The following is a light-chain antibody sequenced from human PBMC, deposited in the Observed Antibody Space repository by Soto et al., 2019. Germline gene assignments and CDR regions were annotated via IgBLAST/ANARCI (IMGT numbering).Light chain of an antibody. Sequence: QSALTQPASVSGSPGQSITISCTGTTSDVGRYKYVSWYQQHPCKAPKLMIYEVSNRPSGVSDLFSGSKSGNTASLNISGVQAEDEADYCCSSYTSSSTYVFGGGNKLTVL. J-gene: IGLJ3*02. CDR1: TSDVGRYKY. CDR2: EVS. V-gene: IGLV2-14*01. CDR3: SSYTSSSTYV.